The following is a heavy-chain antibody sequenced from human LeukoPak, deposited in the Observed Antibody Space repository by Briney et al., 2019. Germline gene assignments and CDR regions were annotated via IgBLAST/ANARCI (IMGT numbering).Heavy chain of an antibody. CDR2: MNSNSGNT. Sequence: GPVKVSCKASGYTFTSYDINWVRQAPGQGLEWMGWMNSNSGNTGYAQKFQGRLTITRITSISTAYMELSSLRSEDTAVYYCARGASRSFDYWDQGTLVTVSS. CDR3: ARGASRSFDY. CDR1: GYTFTSYD. V-gene: IGHV1-8*03. D-gene: IGHD2-15*01. J-gene: IGHJ4*02.